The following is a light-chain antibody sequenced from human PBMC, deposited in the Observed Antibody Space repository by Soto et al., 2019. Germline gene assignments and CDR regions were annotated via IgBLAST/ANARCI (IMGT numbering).Light chain of an antibody. CDR2: VNIDGSH. CDR3: QTWGADFWV. V-gene: IGLV4-69*02. J-gene: IGLJ3*02. CDR1: SGYSSYA. Sequence: QSALTQSPSASASLGASVKLTCTLSSGYSSYAIAWHQQQPEKGPRYLMKVNIDGSHSKGDGIPDRFSGSSSGAERYLTISSLQSEDEADYYCQTWGADFWVFGGGTKLTVL.